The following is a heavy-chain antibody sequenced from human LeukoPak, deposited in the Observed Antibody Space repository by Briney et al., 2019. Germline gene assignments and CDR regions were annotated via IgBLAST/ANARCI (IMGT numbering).Heavy chain of an antibody. V-gene: IGHV4-34*01. CDR2: INHSGST. CDR3: ARGSVGFRAVTGLTYYYGMDV. CDR1: AGSFKNYF. D-gene: IGHD6-19*01. Sequence: SETLSLTCAVYAGSFKNYFWSWTRQPPGKGLEWIGEINHSGSTNYNPSLKSRVTISVDTSKNQFSLKLSSVTAADTAVYYCARGSVGFRAVTGLTYYYGMDVWGQGTTVTVSS. J-gene: IGHJ6*02.